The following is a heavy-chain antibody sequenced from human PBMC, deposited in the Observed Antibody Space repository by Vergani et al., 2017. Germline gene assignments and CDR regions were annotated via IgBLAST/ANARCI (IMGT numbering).Heavy chain of an antibody. CDR2: IKSKTDGGTT. V-gene: IGHV3-15*01. CDR3: AGETYYYDSSGLGTFDY. Sequence: EVQLVESGGGLVKPGGSLRLSCAASGFTFSNAWMSWVRQAPGKGLEWVGRIKSKTDGGTTDYAAPVKGRFTISRDDSKNTLYLQMNSLKTEDTAVYYCAGETYYYDSSGLGTFDYWGQGTLVTVSS. D-gene: IGHD3-22*01. CDR1: GFTFSNAW. J-gene: IGHJ4*02.